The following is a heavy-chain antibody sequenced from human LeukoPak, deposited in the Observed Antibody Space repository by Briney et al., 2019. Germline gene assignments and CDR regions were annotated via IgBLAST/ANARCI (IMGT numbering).Heavy chain of an antibody. CDR3: ARGHGSSGWFDP. Sequence: GASVKVSCKASGYRFTGYYMHWVRHAPGQGLEWMGWINPNSGGTNYAQKFQGRVTMTRDTSISTAYMELSRLRSDDTAVYYCARGHGSSGWFDPWGQGTLVNVSS. D-gene: IGHD2-2*03. CDR1: GYRFTGYY. J-gene: IGHJ5*02. CDR2: INPNSGGT. V-gene: IGHV1-2*02.